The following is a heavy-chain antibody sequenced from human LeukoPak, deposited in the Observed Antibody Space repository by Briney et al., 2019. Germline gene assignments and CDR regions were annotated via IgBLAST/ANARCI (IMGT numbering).Heavy chain of an antibody. V-gene: IGHV4-34*01. CDR2: INYSGST. J-gene: IGHJ6*02. D-gene: IGHD3-10*01. CDR3: ARNKHYYGSGSYYKPYGMDV. Sequence: SETLSLTCAVYGGSFSGYYWSWIRQPPGKGLEWIGEINYSGSTNYNPSLKSRVTISVDTSKNQFSLKLSSVTAADTAVYYCARNKHYYGSGSYYKPYGMDVWGQGTTVTVSS. CDR1: GGSFSGYY.